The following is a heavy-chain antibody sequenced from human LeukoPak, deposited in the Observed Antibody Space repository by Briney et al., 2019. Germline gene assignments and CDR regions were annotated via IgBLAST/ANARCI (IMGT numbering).Heavy chain of an antibody. Sequence: PGGSLRLSCAASGFTFDDYGMSWVRQAPGKGLEWVSGINWNGGSTGYADSVKGRFTISRDNAKNSLYLQMNSLRAEDTALYYRARARYGSGSYSYYFDYWGQGTLVTVSS. CDR3: ARARYGSGSYSYYFDY. CDR2: INWNGGST. J-gene: IGHJ4*02. D-gene: IGHD3-10*01. V-gene: IGHV3-20*04. CDR1: GFTFDDYG.